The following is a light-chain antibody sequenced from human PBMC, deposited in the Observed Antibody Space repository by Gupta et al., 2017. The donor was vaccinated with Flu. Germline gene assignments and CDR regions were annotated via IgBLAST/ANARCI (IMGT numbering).Light chain of an antibody. J-gene: IGLJ1*01. CDR1: ALPKKY. CDR3: YSTDSSDNLYV. V-gene: IGLV3-10*01. Sequence: GQTARITCSGDALPKKYAYWYQQKSGQATVLVIYEDTTRPSGTPERFSGYSSGTMATSTISGARVEEEAYYYCYSTDSSDNLYVFGTGTEVTVL. CDR2: EDT.